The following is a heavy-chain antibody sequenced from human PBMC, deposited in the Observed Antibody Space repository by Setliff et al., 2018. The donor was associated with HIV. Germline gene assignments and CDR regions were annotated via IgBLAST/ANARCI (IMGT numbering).Heavy chain of an antibody. CDR2: IYTDGST. Sequence: PSETLSXXXTVSGGSITSGNYFWTWIRQPAGKGLEWIGHIYTDGSTNYNPSFRXRVXXSVDSSKNQFSLKLSSVTAADTAVYYCARDARWLQFPYFDYWGQGTLVTVSS. CDR3: ARDARWLQFPYFDY. V-gene: IGHV4-61*09. J-gene: IGHJ4*01. D-gene: IGHD5-12*01. CDR1: GGSITSGNYF.